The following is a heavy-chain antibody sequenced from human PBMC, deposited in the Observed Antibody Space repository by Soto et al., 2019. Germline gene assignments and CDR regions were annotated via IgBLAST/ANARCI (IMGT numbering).Heavy chain of an antibody. J-gene: IGHJ6*02. Sequence: GESLKISCKTSGHRFTTYWISWVRQMPGKGLEYTGKINPTDSETNYSPSFEGHVTFSVDRSTSTAYVRWNSLKASDTAMYYCASPTMTSTSFYYAMDVWGQGTTVTVSS. V-gene: IGHV5-10-1*01. CDR1: GHRFTTYW. D-gene: IGHD4-17*01. CDR3: ASPTMTSTSFYYAMDV. CDR2: INPTDSET.